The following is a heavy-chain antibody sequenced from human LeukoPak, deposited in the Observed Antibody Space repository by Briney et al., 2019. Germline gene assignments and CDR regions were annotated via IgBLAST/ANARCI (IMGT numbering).Heavy chain of an antibody. Sequence: ETLSLTWAVYSGSFSGYYWSWIRQPPGKGLEWIGEINHSGSTNYNPSLKSRATISVDTSNNQFSLRLSSVTAADTAVYYCARGVRGYSYADWGQGTLVTVSS. V-gene: IGHV4-34*01. D-gene: IGHD5-18*01. CDR3: ARGVRGYSYAD. CDR1: SGSFSGYY. CDR2: INHSGST. J-gene: IGHJ4*02.